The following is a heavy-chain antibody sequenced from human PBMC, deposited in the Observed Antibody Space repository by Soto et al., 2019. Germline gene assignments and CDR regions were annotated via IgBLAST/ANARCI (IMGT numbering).Heavy chain of an antibody. CDR2: IYFGGTT. V-gene: IGHV4-4*09. D-gene: IGHD2-2*01. J-gene: IGHJ5*02. Sequence: SEALSLTCTVSGVSFSPDYWAWIRQPPGKGLEWVGYIYFGGTTSYNPSLKSRVTISLETSNSQFSLRLTSVTAADTAVYYCGRSGAHYQCLSPGGPGSLVTVSA. CDR1: GVSFSPDY. CDR3: GRSGAHYQCLSP.